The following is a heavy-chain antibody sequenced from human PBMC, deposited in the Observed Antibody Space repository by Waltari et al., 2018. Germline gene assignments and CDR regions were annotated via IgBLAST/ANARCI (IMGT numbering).Heavy chain of an antibody. CDR3: ARDRGRGPYLDT. Sequence: QLQLQESGPGLVKPSGTLSLSCAVSGDSVSSSYWWSGVRQSQQKGLEWIGQVQGSRRINYNPSFASRVTMSLDTSKNQFSLKVTSATAADTAVYYCARDRGRGPYLDTWGPGTLVTVSP. V-gene: IGHV4-4*02. CDR1: GDSVSSSYW. CDR2: VQGSRRI. D-gene: IGHD2-15*01. J-gene: IGHJ5*02.